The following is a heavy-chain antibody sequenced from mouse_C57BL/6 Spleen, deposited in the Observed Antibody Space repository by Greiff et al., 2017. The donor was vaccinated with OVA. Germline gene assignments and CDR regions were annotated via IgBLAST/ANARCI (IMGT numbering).Heavy chain of an antibody. CDR2: ILPGSGST. CDR3: ARGGFITTAEGYFDY. V-gene: IGHV1-9*01. D-gene: IGHD1-1*01. J-gene: IGHJ2*01. Sequence: QVQLQQSGAELMKPGASVKLSCKATGYTFTGYWIAWVKQRPGHGLEWIGEILPGSGSTNYNEKVKGKATFTADTSSNTAYMQLSSLTTEDSAIYYCARGGFITTAEGYFDYWGQGTTLTVSS. CDR1: GYTFTGYW.